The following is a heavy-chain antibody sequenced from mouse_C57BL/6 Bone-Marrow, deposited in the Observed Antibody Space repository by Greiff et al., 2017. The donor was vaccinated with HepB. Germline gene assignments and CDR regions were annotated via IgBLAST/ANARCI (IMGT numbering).Heavy chain of an antibody. CDR2: IYPGDGDT. CDR3: ARFGDYDEGDFDY. CDR1: GYAFSSSW. D-gene: IGHD2-4*01. Sequence: QVQLQQSGPELVKPGASVKISCKASGYAFSSSWMNWVKQRPGKGLEWIGRIYPGDGDTNYNGKFKGKATLTADKSSSTAYMQLSSLTSEDSAVYFCARFGDYDEGDFDYWGQGTTLTVSS. V-gene: IGHV1-82*01. J-gene: IGHJ2*01.